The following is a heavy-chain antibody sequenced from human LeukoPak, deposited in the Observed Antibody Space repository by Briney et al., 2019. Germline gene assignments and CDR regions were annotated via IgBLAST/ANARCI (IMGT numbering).Heavy chain of an antibody. D-gene: IGHD3-22*01. Sequence: SGTLSLTCTVPGATISNYYWAWLRQPPGKGLEWIGYIHYSGSTNYNPSLKSRVTISVDTSKNQFSLKLSSVTAADTAVYYCAGWFNNDSSAQTGYWGQGTLVTVSS. J-gene: IGHJ4*02. CDR3: AGWFNNDSSAQTGY. CDR1: GATISNYY. V-gene: IGHV4-59*01. CDR2: IHYSGST.